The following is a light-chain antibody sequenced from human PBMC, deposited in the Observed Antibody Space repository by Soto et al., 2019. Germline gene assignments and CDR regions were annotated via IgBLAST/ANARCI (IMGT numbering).Light chain of an antibody. CDR1: SSDVGGYNY. CDR3: CSYAGSYHYV. J-gene: IGLJ1*01. Sequence: QSVLTQPRSASGSPGQSVTISCTGTSSDVGGYNYVSWYQQHPGKAPKLMIYDVSKRPSGVPDRFSGSKSGNTASLTISGLQAEDEADYYCCSYAGSYHYVFGTGTKVTVL. CDR2: DVS. V-gene: IGLV2-11*01.